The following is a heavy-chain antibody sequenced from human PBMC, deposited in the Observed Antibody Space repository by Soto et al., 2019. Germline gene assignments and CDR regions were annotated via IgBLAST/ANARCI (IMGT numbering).Heavy chain of an antibody. V-gene: IGHV4-31*03. CDR2: MYYSGST. D-gene: IGHD6-13*01. Sequence: QVQLRESGPGLVKPSQTLSLTCTVSGGSINSGGYYWNWIRQHPGKGQEWIGYMYYSGSTYYNPFLRSRVIISVDTSENHFSLKLSSVTASDTAVYFCARGYLQSGYSSSWVFDYWGQGTLVNVSS. CDR1: GGSINSGGYY. CDR3: ARGYLQSGYSSSWVFDY. J-gene: IGHJ4*02.